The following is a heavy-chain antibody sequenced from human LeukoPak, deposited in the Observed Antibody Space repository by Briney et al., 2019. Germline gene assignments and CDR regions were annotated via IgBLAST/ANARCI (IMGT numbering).Heavy chain of an antibody. V-gene: IGHV5-51*01. CDR2: IYPGGCGT. CDR3: ARHGGGYVYYYYYGMDV. D-gene: IGHD3-16*01. Sequence: GESLKLSCTGSGYSFTSYWMGWVRQMPGKGLEWMGIIYPGGCGTKYGPSFKGRVTISADKSISTAYLQWGSLKASDTAMYYCARHGGGYVYYYYYGMDVWGQGTTVTVSS. CDR1: GYSFTSYW. J-gene: IGHJ6*02.